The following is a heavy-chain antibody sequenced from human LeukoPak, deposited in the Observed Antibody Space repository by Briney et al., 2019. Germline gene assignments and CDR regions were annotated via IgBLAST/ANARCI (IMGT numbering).Heavy chain of an antibody. CDR3: ARGALDTKTRFDY. Sequence: PSETLSLTCTVSGGSISSYYWSWIRQPPGQGLEWIGYIYYSGSTNYNPSLKSRVTISVDQSKNQFSLRLSSVTAADTAVYYCARGALDTKTRFDYWGQGTLVTASS. V-gene: IGHV4-59*01. CDR2: IYYSGST. D-gene: IGHD5-18*01. J-gene: IGHJ4*02. CDR1: GGSISSYY.